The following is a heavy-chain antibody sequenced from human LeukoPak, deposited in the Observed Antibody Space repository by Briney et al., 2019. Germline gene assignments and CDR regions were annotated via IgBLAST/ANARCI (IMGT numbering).Heavy chain of an antibody. J-gene: IGHJ6*02. CDR3: AKHLRATNTYIFYGLDV. V-gene: IGHV3-9*01. D-gene: IGHD2-21*01. Sequence: PGGSLRLSCAVSGFSFEDYGMHWVRHPPGKGLEWVSSINYIGDSTSYADSVKGRFTVSRDNAKNPLYLQMNSLRPEDTALYYCAKHLRATNTYIFYGLDVWGPGTTVTVSS. CDR1: GFSFEDYG. CDR2: INYIGDST.